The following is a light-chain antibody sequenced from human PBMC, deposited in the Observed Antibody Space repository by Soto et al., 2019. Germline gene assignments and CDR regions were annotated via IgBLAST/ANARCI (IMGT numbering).Light chain of an antibody. Sequence: QSVLTQPPSVSGAPGQRVTISCTGSSSNIGAGYNVHWYHQLPGTAPKLLIYGNSNRPSGVPDRFSGSKSGTSASLAITGLQVEDEADYYCQSYDSSLSGVVFGGGTTLTGL. V-gene: IGLV1-40*01. CDR3: QSYDSSLSGVV. CDR1: SSNIGAGYN. J-gene: IGLJ2*01. CDR2: GNS.